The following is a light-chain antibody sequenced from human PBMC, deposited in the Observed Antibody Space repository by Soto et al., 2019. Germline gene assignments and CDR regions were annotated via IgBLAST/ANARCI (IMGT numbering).Light chain of an antibody. CDR3: QQYSSSPIT. V-gene: IGKV3-20*01. CDR2: GAS. J-gene: IGKJ5*01. CDR1: QSVSSSY. Sequence: EIVLPQSPGTLSLSPGERATLSCRASQSVSSSYLAWYQQKPGQAPRLLIYGASSRATGIPDRFSGGGSGTDFSLTISRLDPEDFAVYYCQQYSSSPITFGQGTRLENK.